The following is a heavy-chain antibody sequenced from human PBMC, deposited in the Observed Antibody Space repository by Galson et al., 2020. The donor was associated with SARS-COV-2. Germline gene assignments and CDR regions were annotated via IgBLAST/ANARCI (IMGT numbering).Heavy chain of an antibody. J-gene: IGHJ6*04. CDR2: IKTRSDGETT. CDR1: GFTFSTAW. Sequence: ESLKISCAVSGFTFSTAWMIWVRQAPGKGLEWVGRIKTRSDGETTDYGAPVKGRFIISRDDSKDTVYLHMNSLRTEDTAVYYCAIRFGGLGYMDVWGKGTTVTVSS. D-gene: IGHD3-10*01. V-gene: IGHV3-15*01. CDR3: AIRFGGLGYMDV.